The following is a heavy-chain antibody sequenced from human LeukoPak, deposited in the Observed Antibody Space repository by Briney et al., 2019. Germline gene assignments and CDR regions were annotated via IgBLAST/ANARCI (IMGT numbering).Heavy chain of an antibody. D-gene: IGHD2-2*01. Sequence: PGGSLRLSCAASGFTVSSNYMSWVRQAPGKGLEWVSVIYSGGSTYYADSVKGRFTISRDNSKNTLYLQMNSLRAEDTAVYYCARDLEYCSSTSCEEGYYYGMDVWGQGTTVTVSS. J-gene: IGHJ6*02. CDR1: GFTVSSNY. CDR2: IYSGGST. V-gene: IGHV3-53*01. CDR3: ARDLEYCSSTSCEEGYYYGMDV.